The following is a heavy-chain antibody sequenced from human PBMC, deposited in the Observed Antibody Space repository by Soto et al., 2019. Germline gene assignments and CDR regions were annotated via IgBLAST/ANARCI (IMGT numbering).Heavy chain of an antibody. CDR3: AKSGPYYFEY. Sequence: GGSLRLSCAASGFTFSTYGMSWVRQAPGKGLEWVSTFSGGAGSTYYADSVKGRFTISRDNSKNTLYLQMSSLSAEDTAVYYCAKSGPYYFEYWGQGT. D-gene: IGHD6-25*01. V-gene: IGHV3-23*01. J-gene: IGHJ4*02. CDR1: GFTFSTYG. CDR2: FSGGAGST.